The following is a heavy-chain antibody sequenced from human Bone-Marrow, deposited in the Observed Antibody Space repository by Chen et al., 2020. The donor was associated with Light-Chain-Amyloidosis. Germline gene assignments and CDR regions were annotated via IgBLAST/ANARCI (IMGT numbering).Heavy chain of an antibody. CDR2: IGYDGSDK. CDR1: GFTFSAYG. CDR3: ARGAGGSGGYFEY. D-gene: IGHD6-19*01. V-gene: IGHV3-33*01. J-gene: IGHJ4*02. Sequence: QVQLVESGGGVVQPGRSLRLSCTASGFTFSAYGMYWVRQTPGRGLDWVELIGYDGSDKYYADSGKGRFTISRDNSKKTLYLQMNSLRAEDTAVYYWARGAGGSGGYFEYWGQGALVTVSS.